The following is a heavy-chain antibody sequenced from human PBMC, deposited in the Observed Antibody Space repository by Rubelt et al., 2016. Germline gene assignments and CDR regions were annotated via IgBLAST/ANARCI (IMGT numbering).Heavy chain of an antibody. D-gene: IGHD4-23*01. V-gene: IGHV4-59*01. J-gene: IGHJ4*02. CDR3: ARVTPTTVVPGWSGGYFDY. Sequence: QVQLQESGPGLVKPSETLSLTCTVSGGSISSYYWSWIRQPPGQGLEWIGYIYYSGSTNYNPSPSVWVTLPVGTAKTHFSRKRSSGTAAEAAVYYWARVTPTTVVPGWSGGYFDYWGQGTLVTVSS. CDR2: IYYSGST. CDR1: GGSISSYY.